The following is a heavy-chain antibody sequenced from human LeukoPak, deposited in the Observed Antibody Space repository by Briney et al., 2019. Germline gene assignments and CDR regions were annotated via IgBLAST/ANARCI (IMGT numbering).Heavy chain of an antibody. CDR1: GYSISSGYY. D-gene: IGHD3-10*01. CDR3: ARYSGIYGHDY. V-gene: IGHV4-38-2*01. Sequence: SETLSLTCAVSGYSISSGYYWGWIRQPPGKGLEWIGSIYHSGSTYYNPSLKSRVTISVDMSKNQFSLKLSSVTAADTAVYYCARYSGIYGHDYWGQGTLVSVSS. CDR2: IYHSGST. J-gene: IGHJ4*02.